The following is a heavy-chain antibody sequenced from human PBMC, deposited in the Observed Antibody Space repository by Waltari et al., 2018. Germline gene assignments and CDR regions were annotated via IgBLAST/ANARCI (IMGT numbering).Heavy chain of an antibody. CDR1: GGSIRSSSYY. J-gene: IGHJ4*02. D-gene: IGHD5-18*01. CDR2: IYYSGST. Sequence: QLQLQESGPGLVKPSETLSLTCTVSGGSIRSSSYYWGWIRQPPGKGLEWIGSIYYSGSTYYNPSLKSRVTISVDTSKNQFSLKLSSVTAADTAVYYCARHNTAMVPYYFDYWGQGTLVTVSS. V-gene: IGHV4-39*01. CDR3: ARHNTAMVPYYFDY.